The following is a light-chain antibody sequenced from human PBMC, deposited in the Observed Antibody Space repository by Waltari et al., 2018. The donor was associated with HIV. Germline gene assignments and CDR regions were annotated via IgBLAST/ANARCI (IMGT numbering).Light chain of an antibody. CDR2: AAS. Sequence: IRMTQSPSSFSASTRDRVNITCQASQGISNFLAWYQQKPGKAPKLLISAASTLQSGVPARFSGSGSGTDFTLTISCLQSEDFATYYCQQYYNSPLTFGGGTKVDIK. CDR1: QGISNF. V-gene: IGKV1-8*01. CDR3: QQYYNSPLT. J-gene: IGKJ4*01.